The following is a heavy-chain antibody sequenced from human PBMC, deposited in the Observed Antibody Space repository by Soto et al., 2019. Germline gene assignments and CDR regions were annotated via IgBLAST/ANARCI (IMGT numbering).Heavy chain of an antibody. CDR1: GFTFSGSA. CDR3: TRRDSSAST. Sequence: EVQLVESGGGLVQPGGSLKLSCAASGFTFSGSAMHWVRQASGKGLEWVGRIRSKANSYATAYAASVKGRFTISRDDSKNTAYLQMNRLKTEDTAVYYCTRRDSSASTWGQGTLVTVSS. J-gene: IGHJ4*02. CDR2: IRSKANSYAT. D-gene: IGHD6-6*01. V-gene: IGHV3-73*02.